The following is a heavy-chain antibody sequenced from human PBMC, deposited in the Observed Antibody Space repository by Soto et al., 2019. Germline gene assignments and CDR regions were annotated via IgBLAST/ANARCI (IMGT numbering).Heavy chain of an antibody. CDR3: ARDXPLNYYDGTFSYYAMDV. V-gene: IGHV1-69*13. Sequence: EASVKVSCKASGGTFSSRAISWVRQAPGQGLEWMGGIIPFFKATNYAQKFQGRVTITADDSTSTAYMDMYSLRSEDTAVYYCARDXPLNYYDGTFSYYAMDVWGQGTTVTVSS. CDR2: IIPFFKAT. J-gene: IGHJ6*02. CDR1: GGTFSSRA. D-gene: IGHD3-16*01.